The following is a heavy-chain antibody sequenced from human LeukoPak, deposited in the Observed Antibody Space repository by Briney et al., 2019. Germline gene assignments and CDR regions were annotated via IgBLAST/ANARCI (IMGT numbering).Heavy chain of an antibody. V-gene: IGHV3-9*01. D-gene: IGHD5-24*01. J-gene: IGHJ3*02. CDR1: GFTFDDYA. CDR3: AKDMGDGYNSLVPAFDI. CDR2: ISWNSGSI. Sequence: PGGSLRLSCAASGFTFDDYAMHWVRQAPGKGLEWVSGISWNSGSIGYADSVKGRFTISRDNAKNSLYLQMNSLRAEDTALYYCAKDMGDGYNSLVPAFDIWGQGTMVTVSS.